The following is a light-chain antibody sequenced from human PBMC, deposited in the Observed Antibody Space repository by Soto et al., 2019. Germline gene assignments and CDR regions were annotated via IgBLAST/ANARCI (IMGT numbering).Light chain of an antibody. CDR1: QSISTW. V-gene: IGKV1-5*01. Sequence: DIQMTQSPSTLSASVGDRVTITGRASQSISTWLAWYQQKPGKGPKLLITAASSFRTGVPSRFSGSGSGTKFTLTIASLQPDDFATYYCLQDYNYPITFGQGTRLEI. CDR2: AAS. CDR3: LQDYNYPIT. J-gene: IGKJ5*01.